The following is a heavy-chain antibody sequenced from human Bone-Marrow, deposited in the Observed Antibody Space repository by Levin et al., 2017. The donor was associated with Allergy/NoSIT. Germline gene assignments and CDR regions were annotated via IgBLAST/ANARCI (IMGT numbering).Heavy chain of an antibody. CDR1: GFTSSSYA. CDR2: ISGGGSST. J-gene: IGHJ6*02. CDR3: ATGVNPLNPAAYHGVDV. D-gene: IGHD6-25*01. V-gene: IGHV3-23*01. Sequence: HSGGSLRLSCVASGFTSSSYAMTWVRQAPGKGLEWVSTISGGGSSTYYAGSVKGRFTISRDNSKNTLFLQMDSLRAEDTAVYYCATGVNPLNPAAYHGVDVWGQGTTVTVSS.